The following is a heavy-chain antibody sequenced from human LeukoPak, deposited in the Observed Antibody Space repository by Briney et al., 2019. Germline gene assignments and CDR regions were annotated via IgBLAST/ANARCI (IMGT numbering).Heavy chain of an antibody. J-gene: IGHJ4*02. CDR2: ISRTGGNK. CDR1: GFTFSDYY. D-gene: IGHD3-22*01. Sequence: GGSLRLSCAASGFTFSDYYMSWIRQAPGKGLEWVSYISRTGGNKYYADSVRGRFTISRDNAKNSLYLQMNSLRAEDTAVYFCARDYYDTSGCIDYWGQGTRVTVSS. V-gene: IGHV3-11*01. CDR3: ARDYYDTSGCIDY.